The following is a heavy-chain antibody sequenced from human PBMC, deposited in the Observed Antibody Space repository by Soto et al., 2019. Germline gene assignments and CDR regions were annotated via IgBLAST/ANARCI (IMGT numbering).Heavy chain of an antibody. V-gene: IGHV3-23*01. CDR1: GFNFATYS. CDR2: ISDGVDRA. D-gene: IGHD6-19*01. J-gene: IGHJ4*02. Sequence: GGSLRLSCAASGFNFATYSMSWVRQAPGKGPEWVAGISDGVDRAYYGDSVKGRFTISRDTSKNMLYLHMNSLRAEDTAIYYCARYTAVADPYYFDYWGQGTLVTVPS. CDR3: ARYTAVADPYYFDY.